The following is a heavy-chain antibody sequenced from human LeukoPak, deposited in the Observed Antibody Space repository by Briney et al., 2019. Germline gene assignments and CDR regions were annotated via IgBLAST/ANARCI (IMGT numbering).Heavy chain of an antibody. Sequence: PGGTLRLPCAASGFTFSSYGMSWVRQAPGKGLEWVSAISGSGGSTYYADSVKGRFTISRDNSKNTLYLQMNSLRAEDTAVYYCAKDRSVLRYFDWEYYFDYWGQGTLVTVSS. CDR1: GFTFSSYG. D-gene: IGHD3-9*01. CDR2: ISGSGGST. CDR3: AKDRSVLRYFDWEYYFDY. V-gene: IGHV3-23*01. J-gene: IGHJ4*02.